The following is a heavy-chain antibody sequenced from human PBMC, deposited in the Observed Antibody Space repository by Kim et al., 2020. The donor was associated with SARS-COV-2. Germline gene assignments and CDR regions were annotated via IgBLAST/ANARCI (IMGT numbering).Heavy chain of an antibody. D-gene: IGHD4-4*01. CDR2: IYYSGAT. CDR1: GGSIGSSTYY. V-gene: IGHV4-39*01. Sequence: SETLSLTCTVSGGSIGSSTYYWGWIRQPPGKGLEWIGSIYYSGATYYNPSLKSRVTISVHTSKNHFSLKLSSVTAADTAVYYCARQQDDYNPYYFDYWGQGTLVTVSS. CDR3: ARQQDDYNPYYFDY. J-gene: IGHJ4*02.